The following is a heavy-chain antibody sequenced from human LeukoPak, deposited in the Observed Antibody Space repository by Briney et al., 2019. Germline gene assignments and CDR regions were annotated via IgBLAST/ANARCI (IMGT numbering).Heavy chain of an antibody. CDR1: GGSISDYF. D-gene: IGHD6-19*01. J-gene: IGHJ6*02. Sequence: SETLSLTCTVSGGSISDYFWSWIRQPPGKGLEWIGSIYYSGSTYYNPSLKSRVTISVDTSKNQFSLKLSSVTAADTAVYYCARDPSSGWSYYYYGMDVWGQGTTVTVSS. V-gene: IGHV4-39*07. CDR2: IYYSGST. CDR3: ARDPSSGWSYYYYGMDV.